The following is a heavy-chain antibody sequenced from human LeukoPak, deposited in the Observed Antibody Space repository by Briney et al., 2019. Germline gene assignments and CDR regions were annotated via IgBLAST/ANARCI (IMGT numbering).Heavy chain of an antibody. CDR3: ARQSSGGWYPDY. V-gene: IGHV4-4*09. D-gene: IGHD6-19*01. J-gene: IGHJ4*02. CDR2: MYAGGST. CDR1: GDSIRGYY. Sequence: PSETLSLTCTVSGDSIRGYYWSWIRQPPGKGLEWIGYMYAGGSTDYNPSLKSRVTISGDTSKNQFPLKLTSVTAADTAVYYCARQSSGGWYPDYWGQGALVTVSS.